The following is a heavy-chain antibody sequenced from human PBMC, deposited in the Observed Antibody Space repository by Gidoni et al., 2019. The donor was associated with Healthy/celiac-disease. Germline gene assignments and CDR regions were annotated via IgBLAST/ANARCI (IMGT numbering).Heavy chain of an antibody. CDR2: IIPIFGTA. Sequence: QVQLVQSGAEVKKPGPSVKVSCKASVGTFSSYAISWVRPAPGQGLEWMGGIIPIFGTANYAQKFQGRVTITADESTSTAYMELSSLRSEDTAVYYCARALGYCTNGVCYTGRNYYYYYYMDVWGKGTTVTVSS. V-gene: IGHV1-69*01. CDR3: ARALGYCTNGVCYTGRNYYYYYYMDV. CDR1: VGTFSSYA. J-gene: IGHJ6*03. D-gene: IGHD2-8*01.